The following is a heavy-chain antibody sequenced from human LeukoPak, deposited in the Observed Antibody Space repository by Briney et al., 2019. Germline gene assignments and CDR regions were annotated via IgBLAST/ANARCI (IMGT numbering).Heavy chain of an antibody. CDR1: GFTFDDYA. CDR2: ISWNSGSI. V-gene: IGHV3-9*01. Sequence: GGSLRLSCAASGFTFDDYAMHWVRQAPGKGLEWVSGISWNSGSIGYADSVKGRFTISRDNAKNSLYLQMNSLRAEDTAVYYCARDQGDYVWGSYRYIGYWGQGTLVTVSS. CDR3: ARDQGDYVWGSYRYIGY. D-gene: IGHD3-16*02. J-gene: IGHJ4*02.